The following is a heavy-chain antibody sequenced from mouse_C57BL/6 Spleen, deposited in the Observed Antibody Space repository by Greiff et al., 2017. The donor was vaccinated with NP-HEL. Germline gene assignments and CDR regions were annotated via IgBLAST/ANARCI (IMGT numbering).Heavy chain of an antibody. CDR3: ATHYGSSYGAMDY. CDR2: ISSGSSTI. Sequence: VKLMESGGGLVKPGGSLKLSCAASGFTFSDYGMHWVRQAPETGLEWVAYISSGSSTIYYADTVKGRFTISRDNAKNTLFLQMTSLRSEDTAMYYCATHYGSSYGAMDYWGQGTSVTVSS. CDR1: GFTFSDYG. V-gene: IGHV5-17*01. J-gene: IGHJ4*01. D-gene: IGHD1-1*01.